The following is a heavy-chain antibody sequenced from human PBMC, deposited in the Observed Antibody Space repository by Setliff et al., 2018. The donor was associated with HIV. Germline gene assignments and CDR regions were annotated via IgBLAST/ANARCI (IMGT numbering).Heavy chain of an antibody. V-gene: IGHV1-2*02. Sequence: ASVKVSCKASGYTFTDYFMHWVRQASGQGLEWMGWISPNNGDTNIPQRFQGRVTMTTDTSTNTAHMELIRPRFDDTAVYYCARAHFLVAMTRNWFDPWGQGTLVTVSS. D-gene: IGHD5-12*01. CDR1: GYTFTDYF. CDR2: ISPNNGDT. CDR3: ARAHFLVAMTRNWFDP. J-gene: IGHJ5*02.